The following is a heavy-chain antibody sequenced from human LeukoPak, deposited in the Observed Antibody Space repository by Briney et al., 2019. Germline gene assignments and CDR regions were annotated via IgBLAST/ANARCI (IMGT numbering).Heavy chain of an antibody. V-gene: IGHV1-69*04. D-gene: IGHD3-22*01. J-gene: IGHJ1*01. CDR1: GGTFSSYA. CDR2: IIPILGIA. CDR3: AREWKYYDSSGYFQH. Sequence: SVKVSCEASGGTFSSYAISWVRQAPGQGLEWMGRIIPILGIANYAQKFQGRVTITADKSTSTAYMELSSLRSEDTAVYYCAREWKYYDSSGYFQHWGQGTLVTVSS.